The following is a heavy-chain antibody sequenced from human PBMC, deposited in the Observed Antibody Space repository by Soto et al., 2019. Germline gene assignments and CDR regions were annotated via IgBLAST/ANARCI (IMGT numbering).Heavy chain of an antibody. CDR2: IIPILGIA. V-gene: IGHV1-69*08. CDR3: ARDQVVARGGQNCYGMDV. Sequence: QVQLVQSGAEVKKPGSSVKVSCTASGGTFSTYTISWVRQAPGQGLEWMGRIIPILGIANFAQRFQGRVTITADKSTSTASMELSSLRSEDTAVYYCARDQVVARGGQNCYGMDVWGQGTTVTVSS. D-gene: IGHD3-22*01. J-gene: IGHJ6*02. CDR1: GGTFSTYT.